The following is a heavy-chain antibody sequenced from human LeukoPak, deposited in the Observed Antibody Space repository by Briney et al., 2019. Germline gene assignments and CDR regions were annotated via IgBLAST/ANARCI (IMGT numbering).Heavy chain of an antibody. CDR1: GGSFSGYY. V-gene: IGHV4-34*01. J-gene: IGHJ4*02. CDR3: ARVDCSGGSCSTWFDY. D-gene: IGHD2-15*01. CDR2: INHSGST. Sequence: PSETLSLTCAVYGGSFSGYYWSWLRQPPGKGLEWLGEINHSGSTNYNPSLKSRVTISVDTSKNQFSLKLSSVTAADTAVYYCARVDCSGGSCSTWFDYWGQGTLVTVSS.